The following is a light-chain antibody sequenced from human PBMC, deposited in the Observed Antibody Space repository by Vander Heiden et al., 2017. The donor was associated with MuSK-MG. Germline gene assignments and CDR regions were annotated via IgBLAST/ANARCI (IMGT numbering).Light chain of an antibody. CDR1: QRISSW. CDR2: KAS. J-gene: IGKJ1*01. V-gene: IGKV1-5*03. CDR3: QQYNTYFRT. Sequence: DIQMTQSPSTLSASVGDRVTITCRASQRISSWLAWYQQKLWKAPKLLIYKASSLESAVPSRFTASASGTEFTLTISSLQPDDFTTYYSQQYNTYFRTFGQGTKVELK.